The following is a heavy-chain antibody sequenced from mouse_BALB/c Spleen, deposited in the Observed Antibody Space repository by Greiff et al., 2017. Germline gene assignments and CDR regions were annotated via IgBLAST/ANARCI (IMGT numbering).Heavy chain of an antibody. CDR1: GFNIKDYY. Sequence: VQLKESGAELVRSGASVKLSCTASGFNIKDYYMHWVKQRPEQGLEWIGWIDPENGDTEYAPKFQGKATMTADTSSNTAYLQLSSLTSEDTAVYYCNANCGNLAWFAYWGQGTLVTVSA. D-gene: IGHD2-1*01. CDR2: IDPENGDT. CDR3: NANCGNLAWFAY. V-gene: IGHV14-4*02. J-gene: IGHJ3*01.